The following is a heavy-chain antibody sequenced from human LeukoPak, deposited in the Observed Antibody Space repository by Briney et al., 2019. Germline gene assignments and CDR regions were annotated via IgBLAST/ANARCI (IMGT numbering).Heavy chain of an antibody. CDR3: ARDPPGEQWLGAFDI. CDR2: ISYDGSNK. J-gene: IGHJ3*02. D-gene: IGHD6-19*01. CDR1: GFTFSSYA. Sequence: GGSLRLSCAASGFTFSSYAMSWVRQAPGKGLEWVAVISYDGSNKYYADSVKGRFTISRDNSKNTLYLQMNSLRAEDTAVYYCARDPPGEQWLGAFDIWGQGTMVTVSS. V-gene: IGHV3-30-3*01.